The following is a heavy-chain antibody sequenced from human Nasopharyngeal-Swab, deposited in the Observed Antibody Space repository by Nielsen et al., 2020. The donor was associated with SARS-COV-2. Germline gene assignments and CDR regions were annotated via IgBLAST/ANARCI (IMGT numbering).Heavy chain of an antibody. V-gene: IGHV2-26*01. J-gene: IGHJ6*02. CDR2: IFSNDEK. Sequence: WIRQPPGKALEWLAHIFSNDEKSYNTSLKSRLTISKDTSKSQVVLTMTNMDPVDKATYYCARLMGDIVVVVAAFEYYYYYGMDVWGQGTTVTVSS. CDR3: ARLMGDIVVVVAAFEYYYYYGMDV. D-gene: IGHD2-15*01.